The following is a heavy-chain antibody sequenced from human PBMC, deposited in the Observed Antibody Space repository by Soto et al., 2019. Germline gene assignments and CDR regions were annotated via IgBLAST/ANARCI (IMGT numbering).Heavy chain of an antibody. CDR3: ARGAGIVVAGTSFDY. Sequence: QVQLVESGRGVVQPGRSLRLSCAASGFTFSSYSMHWVRQAPGKGLEWVAVISYDGSNKYYADSVKGRFTISRDNSKNPLHRQMNSLRAEDTAVYYCARGAGIVVAGTSFDYWGQGTLVTVSS. J-gene: IGHJ4*02. CDR2: ISYDGSNK. V-gene: IGHV3-30-3*01. D-gene: IGHD6-19*01. CDR1: GFTFSSYS.